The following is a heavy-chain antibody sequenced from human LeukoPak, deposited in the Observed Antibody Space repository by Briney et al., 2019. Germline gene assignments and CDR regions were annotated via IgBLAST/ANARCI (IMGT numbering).Heavy chain of an antibody. D-gene: IGHD1-1*01. Sequence: GSLRLSCEASGFIFTDYWMTWARQAPGKGLEWVANTNKDGSEKWYVDSVKGRFTISRDNAKNSLYLQMNSLKAGDTALYYCVRDGNDGLNDWEYWGQGALVTVPS. CDR1: GFIFTDYW. CDR2: TNKDGSEK. V-gene: IGHV3-7*03. CDR3: VRDGNDGLNDWEY. J-gene: IGHJ1*01.